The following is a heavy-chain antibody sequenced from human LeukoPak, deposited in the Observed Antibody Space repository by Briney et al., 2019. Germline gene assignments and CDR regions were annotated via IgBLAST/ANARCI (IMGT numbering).Heavy chain of an antibody. CDR1: GYTFTSYG. CDR2: ISAYNGNT. Sequence: VASVKVSCKASGYTFTSYGISWVRQAPGQGLEWMGWISAYNGNTNYAQKLQGRVTMTTDTSTSTAYMEPRSLRSDDTAVYYCAREMGYCYGSGSFGYYYYGMDVWGQGTTVTVSS. CDR3: AREMGYCYGSGSFGYYYYGMDV. V-gene: IGHV1-18*01. J-gene: IGHJ6*02. D-gene: IGHD3-10*01.